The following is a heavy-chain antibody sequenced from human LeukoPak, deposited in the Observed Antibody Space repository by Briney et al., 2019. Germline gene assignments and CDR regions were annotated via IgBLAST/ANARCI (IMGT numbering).Heavy chain of an antibody. Sequence: SVKVSCKASGGTFSSHTISWVRQAPGQGLEWMGRIIPILGIANYAQKFQGRVTITADKSTSTAYMELSSLRSEDTAVYYCAREKDFGVVISPRYYYYYMDVWGKGTTVTVSS. CDR2: IIPILGIA. J-gene: IGHJ6*03. CDR1: GGTFSSHT. V-gene: IGHV1-69*04. D-gene: IGHD3-3*01. CDR3: AREKDFGVVISPRYYYYYMDV.